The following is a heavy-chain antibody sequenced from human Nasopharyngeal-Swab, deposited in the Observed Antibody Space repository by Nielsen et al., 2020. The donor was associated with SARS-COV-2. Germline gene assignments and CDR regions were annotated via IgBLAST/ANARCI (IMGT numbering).Heavy chain of an antibody. Sequence: WIRQPPGKGLEWVSSISSSSSYIYYPDSVKGRFTISRDNAKNSLYLQMNSLRAEDTAVYYCASNPAMVRAVKDYWGQGTLVTVSS. CDR3: ASNPAMVRAVKDY. J-gene: IGHJ4*02. V-gene: IGHV3-21*01. CDR2: ISSSSSYI. D-gene: IGHD3-10*01.